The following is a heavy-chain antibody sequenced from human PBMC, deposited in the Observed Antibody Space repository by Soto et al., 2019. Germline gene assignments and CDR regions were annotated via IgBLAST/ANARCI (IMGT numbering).Heavy chain of an antibody. V-gene: IGHV4-4*02. J-gene: IGHJ6*02. CDR3: ARYSASGLYYHFALDV. CDR2: IYQTGIT. Sequence: PSETLAVTCADSGDSISSSNWWTWVRQPPGKGLEWIGDIYQTGITNSNPSLKSRVTMSIDKSKNQFSLKLTSVTAADTAVYYCARYSASGLYYHFALDVWGQGTTVTVSS. CDR1: GDSISSSNW. D-gene: IGHD6-13*01.